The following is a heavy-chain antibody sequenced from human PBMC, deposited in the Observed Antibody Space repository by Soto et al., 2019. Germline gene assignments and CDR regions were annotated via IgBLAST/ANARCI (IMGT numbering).Heavy chain of an antibody. Sequence: GGSLRLSCAASGFTFSDYYMSWIRQAPGKGLEWVSYISSSGSTIYYADSVKGRFTISRDNAKNSLYLQMNSLRAEDTAVYYCVRDLWFGELLTPSAAFDIWGQGTMVTVSS. CDR2: ISSSGSTI. CDR3: VRDLWFGELLTPSAAFDI. CDR1: GFTFSDYY. V-gene: IGHV3-11*01. J-gene: IGHJ3*02. D-gene: IGHD3-10*01.